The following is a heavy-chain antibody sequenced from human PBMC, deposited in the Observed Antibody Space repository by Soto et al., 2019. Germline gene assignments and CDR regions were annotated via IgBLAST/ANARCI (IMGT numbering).Heavy chain of an antibody. Sequence: GESLKISCAASGFTFSSYGMHWVRQAPGKGLEWVAVISYDGSNKYYADSVKGRFTISRDNSKNTLYLQMNSLRAEDTAVYYCAKGDSSSRYLEGYGMDVWGQGTTVTVSS. CDR1: GFTFSSYG. V-gene: IGHV3-30*18. CDR2: ISYDGSNK. J-gene: IGHJ6*02. D-gene: IGHD6-6*01. CDR3: AKGDSSSRYLEGYGMDV.